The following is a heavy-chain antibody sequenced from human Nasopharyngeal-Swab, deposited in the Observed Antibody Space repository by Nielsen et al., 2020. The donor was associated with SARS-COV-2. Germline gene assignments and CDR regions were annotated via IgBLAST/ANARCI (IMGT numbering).Heavy chain of an antibody. J-gene: IGHJ4*02. Sequence: SVKVSWKASGGTFSSYAISWVRQAPGQGLEWMGGIIPIFGTADYAQKFQDRVTITADESTSTAYMELSSLRSEDTAVYYCARSGYSNSDIDYWGQGTLVTVSS. V-gene: IGHV1-69*13. CDR1: GGTFSSYA. CDR2: IIPIFGTA. CDR3: ARSGYSNSDIDY. D-gene: IGHD6-6*01.